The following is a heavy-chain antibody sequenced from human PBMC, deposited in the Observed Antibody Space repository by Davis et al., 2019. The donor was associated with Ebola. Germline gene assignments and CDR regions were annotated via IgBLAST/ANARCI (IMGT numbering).Heavy chain of an antibody. J-gene: IGHJ4*02. Sequence: GGSLRLSCAASGFTFSTYGINWVRQAPGKGLEWVANIKQDGSEKYYVDSVKGRFTISRDNAKNSLYLQMNSLKTEDTAVYYCARRSSQALDWGQGTLVTVSS. CDR1: GFTFSTYG. V-gene: IGHV3-7*01. D-gene: IGHD1-1*01. CDR2: IKQDGSEK. CDR3: ARRSSQALD.